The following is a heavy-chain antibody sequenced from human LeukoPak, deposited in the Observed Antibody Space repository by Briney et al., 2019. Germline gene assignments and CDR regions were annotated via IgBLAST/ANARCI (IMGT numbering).Heavy chain of an antibody. CDR2: MNPNSGNT. D-gene: IGHD4-11*01. CDR1: GYTFTSYD. V-gene: IGHV1-8*01. Sequence: ASVKVSCKASGYTFTSYDINWVRQATGQGLEWMGWMNPNSGNTGYAQKFQGRVTMTRNTSISTAYMELSSLRSEDTAVYYCARGRYHDYSNYGSFSARRDAYYYYMDVWGKGTTVTVSS. CDR3: ARGRYHDYSNYGSFSARRDAYYYYMDV. J-gene: IGHJ6*03.